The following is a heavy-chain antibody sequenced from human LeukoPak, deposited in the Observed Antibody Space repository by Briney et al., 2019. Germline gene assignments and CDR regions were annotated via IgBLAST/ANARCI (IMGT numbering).Heavy chain of an antibody. V-gene: IGHV4-59*01. CDR2: IYYSGST. CDR1: GGSISSYY. Sequence: SETLSLTCTVSGGSISSYYWSWIRQPPGQGLVWIGYIYYSGSTNSNPSLNSRVPISVNTSKNQFSLKLSSVPAADPAVYYCARGSPDCTNGVCYHYYYYYYMDVWGKGTTVTVSS. J-gene: IGHJ6*03. CDR3: ARGSPDCTNGVCYHYYYYYYMDV. D-gene: IGHD2-8*01.